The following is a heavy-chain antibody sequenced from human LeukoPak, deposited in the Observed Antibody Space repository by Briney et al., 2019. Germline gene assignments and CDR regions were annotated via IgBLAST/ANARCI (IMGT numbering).Heavy chain of an antibody. CDR1: GGTFSSYA. J-gene: IGHJ1*01. CDR3: ARARSYYCSSTSCYISLYFQH. V-gene: IGHV1-69*05. CDR2: IIPIFGTP. D-gene: IGHD2-2*02. Sequence: SVKVSCKASGGTFSSYAISWVRQAPGQGLEWMGGIIPIFGTPNYAQKFQGRVTITTDESTSTAYMELSSLRSEDTAVYYCARARSYYCSSTSCYISLYFQHWGQGTLVTVSS.